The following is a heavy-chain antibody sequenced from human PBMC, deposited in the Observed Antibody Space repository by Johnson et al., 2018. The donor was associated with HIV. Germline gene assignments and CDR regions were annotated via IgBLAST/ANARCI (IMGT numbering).Heavy chain of an antibody. D-gene: IGHD1-26*01. CDR1: GLTVSSNY. Sequence: VQLVESGGGLIQPGGSLRLSCTASGLTVSSNYMSWVRQAPGKGLEWVSVIYSGDSTYYADSVKGRFSISRDNSKNTLYLQMGSLRAEDMAVYYCARGGGVVGNAFDIWGQGTMVTVSS. CDR2: IYSGDST. CDR3: ARGGGVVGNAFDI. V-gene: IGHV3-66*03. J-gene: IGHJ3*02.